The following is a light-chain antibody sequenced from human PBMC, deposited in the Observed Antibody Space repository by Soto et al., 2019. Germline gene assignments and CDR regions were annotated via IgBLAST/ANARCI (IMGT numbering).Light chain of an antibody. V-gene: IGKV4-1*01. CDR3: QQYYTTLT. CDR2: WAS. J-gene: IGKJ4*01. CDR1: QSVLYSSDNKNY. Sequence: DIVMTQSPDSLAVSLGERATINCKSSQSVLYSSDNKNYLAWYQQKPGQPPKLLIYWASTRDSGVPDRFSGSGSGADFNLTTSSLQAEDVSVYSCQQYYTTLTFGGGTRVEIK.